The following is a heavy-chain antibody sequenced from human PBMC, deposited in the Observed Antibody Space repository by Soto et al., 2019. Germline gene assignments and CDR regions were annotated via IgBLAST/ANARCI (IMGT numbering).Heavy chain of an antibody. J-gene: IGHJ5*02. D-gene: IGHD3-3*01. CDR2: IYYSGST. Sequence: TSETLSLTCTVSGGSISSYYWSWIRQPPGKGLEWIGYIYYSGSTNYNPSLKSRVTISVDTSKNQFSLKLSSVTAADTAVYYCARGRFLEWLIPKSWFDPWGQGTLVTVSS. V-gene: IGHV4-59*01. CDR1: GGSISSYY. CDR3: ARGRFLEWLIPKSWFDP.